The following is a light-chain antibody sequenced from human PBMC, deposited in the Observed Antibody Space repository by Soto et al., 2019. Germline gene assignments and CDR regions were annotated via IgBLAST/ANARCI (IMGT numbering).Light chain of an antibody. J-gene: IGLJ1*01. V-gene: IGLV1-44*01. Sequence: QSVLTQPPSASGTPGQRVTISCSASSGSLSVDWYQHLPGTAPKLLIDNNYQRPAGFPDRFSGSKSGNSASLVISGLQSEDDADYYCARRDDGLSGLYVFGTGTKVTVL. CDR1: SGSLS. CDR2: NNY. CDR3: ARRDDGLSGLYV.